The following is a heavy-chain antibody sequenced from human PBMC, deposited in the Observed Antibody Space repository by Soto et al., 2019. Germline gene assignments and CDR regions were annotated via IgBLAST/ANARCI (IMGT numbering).Heavy chain of an antibody. V-gene: IGHV4-30-4*01. D-gene: IGHD1-1*01. CDR1: GGSISSGDYY. CDR2: IYYRGST. Sequence: QVQLQESGPGLVKPSQTLSLTCTVSGGSISSGDYYWSWIRQPPGKGLEWIGYIYYRGSTDYNPSVKSRVTISADTWKNQFSLKLSSVTAADTAVYFCASSTTEAGSFDYWGQGTLVTVSS. J-gene: IGHJ4*02. CDR3: ASSTTEAGSFDY.